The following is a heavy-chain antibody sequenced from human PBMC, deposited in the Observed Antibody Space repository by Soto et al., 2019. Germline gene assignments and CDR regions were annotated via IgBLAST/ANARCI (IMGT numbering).Heavy chain of an antibody. J-gene: IGHJ4*02. CDR2: INDSGST. CDR1: GGSFRGYF. D-gene: IGHD3-16*01. V-gene: IGHV4-34*01. CDR3: QGGDF. Sequence: SETLSLTCTVSGGSFRGYFWSWIRQSPDKGLEWIGEINDSGSTYYNPSFKSRLTISVDTSKSQISLTLTSVTAADSAVYYCQGGDFWGQGTRVTVSS.